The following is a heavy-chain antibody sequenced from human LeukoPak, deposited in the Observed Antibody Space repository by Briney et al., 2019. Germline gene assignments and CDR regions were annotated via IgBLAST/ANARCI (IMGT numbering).Heavy chain of an antibody. CDR2: ISLDGTNE. D-gene: IGHD6-19*01. Sequence: PGRSLRLSCVASGLSFTTKAMHWVRQAPGEGLEWMSYISLDGTNESYADSVRGRFTIYRDNSRNTVYLQMNSLRTEDTAVYYCAAHLGSGWHLDYWGQGIRVTVSP. J-gene: IGHJ4*02. V-gene: IGHV3-30*04. CDR3: AAHLGSGWHLDY. CDR1: GLSFTTKA.